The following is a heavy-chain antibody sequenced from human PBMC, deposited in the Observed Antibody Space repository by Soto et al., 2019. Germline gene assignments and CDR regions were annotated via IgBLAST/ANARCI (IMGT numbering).Heavy chain of an antibody. D-gene: IGHD3-3*01. V-gene: IGHV4-31*03. CDR3: ARGGEDDFWSGPSFDP. CDR2: IYYSGST. Sequence: SETLSLTCTVSGGSISSGGYYWSWIRQHPGKGLEWIGYIYYSGSTYYNPSLKSRVTISVDTSKNQFSLKLSSVTAADTAVYYCARGGEDDFWSGPSFDPWGQGTLVTVSS. CDR1: GGSISSGGYY. J-gene: IGHJ5*02.